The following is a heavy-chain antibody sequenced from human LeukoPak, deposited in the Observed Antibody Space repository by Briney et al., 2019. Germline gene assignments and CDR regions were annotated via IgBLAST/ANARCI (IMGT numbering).Heavy chain of an antibody. J-gene: IGHJ5*02. CDR1: GGSISSYY. CDR2: SYTSGST. D-gene: IGHD2-2*01. V-gene: IGHV4-4*07. CDR3: ARDRQGYCSSTSCPKGNWFDP. Sequence: SETLSLTCTVSGGSISSYYWSWIRQPAGKGLEWIGRSYTSGSTNYNPSLKSRVTMSVDTSKNQFSLKLSSVTAADTAVYYCARDRQGYCSSTSCPKGNWFDPWGQGTLVTVSS.